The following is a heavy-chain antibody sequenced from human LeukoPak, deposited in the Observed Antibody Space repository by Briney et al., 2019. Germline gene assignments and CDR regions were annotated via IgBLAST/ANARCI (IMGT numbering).Heavy chain of an antibody. D-gene: IGHD2-2*02. V-gene: IGHV4-34*01. CDR3: ARGAIVVVPAAIWGFDY. Sequence: PSETLSLTCAVYGGSFSGYYWSWIRQPPGKGLEWIGEINHSGSTNYNPSLESRVTISVDTSKNQFSLKLSSVTAADTAVYYCARGAIVVVPAAIWGFDYWGQGTLVTVSS. CDR2: INHSGST. CDR1: GGSFSGYY. J-gene: IGHJ4*02.